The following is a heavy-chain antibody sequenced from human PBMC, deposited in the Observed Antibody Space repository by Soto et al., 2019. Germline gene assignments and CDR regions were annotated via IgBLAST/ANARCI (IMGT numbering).Heavy chain of an antibody. Sequence: TLSLTCAVSGGSISSGGYSWSWIRQPPGKGLEWIGYIYHSGSTYYNPSLKSRVTISVDRSKNQFSLKLSSVTAADTAVYYCARVYGSGSFNWFDPWGQGTLVTVSS. CDR3: ARVYGSGSFNWFDP. V-gene: IGHV4-30-2*01. J-gene: IGHJ5*02. CDR1: GGSISSGGYS. CDR2: IYHSGST. D-gene: IGHD3-10*01.